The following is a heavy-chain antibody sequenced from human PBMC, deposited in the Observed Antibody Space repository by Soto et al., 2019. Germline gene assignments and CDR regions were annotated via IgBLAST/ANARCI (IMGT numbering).Heavy chain of an antibody. J-gene: IGHJ5*02. V-gene: IGHV3-7*03. D-gene: IGHD6-13*01. CDR2: INEDGSDK. CDR1: GFSFSTYW. Sequence: EVQLVESGGGLVQPGGSLRVSCVASGFSFSTYWMSWVRQAPGKGLEWVANINEDGSDKNYVESVKGRFIISRDNVNDSLYLRMSSLSAEDTALYYCARVVGVAGGRRIWLDPWGQGTLVTVSS. CDR3: ARVVGVAGGRRIWLDP.